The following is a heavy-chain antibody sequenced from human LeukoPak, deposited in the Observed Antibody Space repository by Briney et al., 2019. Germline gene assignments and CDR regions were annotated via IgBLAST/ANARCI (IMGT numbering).Heavy chain of an antibody. CDR2: IYYSGST. D-gene: IGHD2-2*01. CDR3: ARSPAAVVWFDP. CDR1: GGSISSYY. Sequence: KPSETLSLTCTVSGGSISSYYWSWIRRPPGKGLEWIGYIYYSGSTNYNPSLKSRVTISVDTSKNQFSLKLSSVTAADTAVYYCARSPAAVVWFDPWGQGTLVTVSS. J-gene: IGHJ5*02. V-gene: IGHV4-59*01.